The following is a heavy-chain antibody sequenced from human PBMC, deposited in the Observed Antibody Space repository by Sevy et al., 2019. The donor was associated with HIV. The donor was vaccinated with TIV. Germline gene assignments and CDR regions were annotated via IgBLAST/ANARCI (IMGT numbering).Heavy chain of an antibody. CDR3: ARPGYCSSTSCYRIGAAGGRSAFDI. D-gene: IGHD2-2*01. J-gene: IGHJ3*02. V-gene: IGHV4-34*01. CDR2: INHSGST. CDR1: GGSFSGYY. Sequence: SETLSLTCAVYGGSFSGYYWSWIRQPPGKGLEWIGEINHSGSTNYNPSLKSRVTISVDTSKNQFSLKLSSVTAADTAVYYCARPGYCSSTSCYRIGAAGGRSAFDIWGQGTMVTVSS.